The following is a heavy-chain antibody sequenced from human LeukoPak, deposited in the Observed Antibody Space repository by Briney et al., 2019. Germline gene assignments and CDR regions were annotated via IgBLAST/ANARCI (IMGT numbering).Heavy chain of an antibody. Sequence: GGSLRLSCVASGFTFSRNPMHWVRQAPGKGLEWVAVIADDGYYKDYADSVKGRFTISRDNSKNTVYLQMNSLRTEDTALYYCARDLGLWKGGTIGRSGVGRNFCYFDYWGQGTLVTVSS. J-gene: IGHJ4*02. CDR1: GFTFSRNP. D-gene: IGHD1-14*01. CDR2: IADDGYYK. CDR3: ARDLGLWKGGTIGRSGVGRNFCYFDY. V-gene: IGHV3-30-3*01.